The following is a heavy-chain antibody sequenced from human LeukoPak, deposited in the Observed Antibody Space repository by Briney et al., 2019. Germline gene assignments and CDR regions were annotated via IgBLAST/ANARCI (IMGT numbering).Heavy chain of an antibody. Sequence: ASVKASCKASGYTFTSYDINWVQQATGQGLEWMGWMNPNSGNTGYAQKFQGRVTMTRNTSISTAYMELSSLRSDDTAVYYCARGAGYYDFWSGYYPRYYYYYYMDVWGKGTTVTVSS. CDR1: GYTFTSYD. CDR2: MNPNSGNT. J-gene: IGHJ6*03. V-gene: IGHV1-8*01. D-gene: IGHD3-3*01. CDR3: ARGAGYYDFWSGYYPRYYYYYYMDV.